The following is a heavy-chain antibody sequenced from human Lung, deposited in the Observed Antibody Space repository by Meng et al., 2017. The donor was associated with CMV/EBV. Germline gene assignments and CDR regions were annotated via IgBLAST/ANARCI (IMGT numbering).Heavy chain of an antibody. CDR3: AKDFKGHFTMDV. CDR1: GFSFAAYN. CDR2: IKNDGGNDEK. V-gene: IGHV3-30*02. J-gene: IGHJ6*02. Sequence: SXAASGFSFAAYNIHWVRQAPGKGLEWVTIIKNDGGNDEKYYADSVMGRFTISGDISKNTVYLQMNSLKPEDTAVYYCAKDFKGHFTMDVWCQGTTVTVSS.